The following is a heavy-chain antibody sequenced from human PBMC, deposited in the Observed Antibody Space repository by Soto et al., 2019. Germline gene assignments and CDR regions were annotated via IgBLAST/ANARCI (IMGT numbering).Heavy chain of an antibody. CDR3: ARGRDSLLWFGVVGKYYMDV. Sequence: GASVKVSCKASGYTFTSYDINWVRQATGQGLEWMGWMNPNSGNTGYAQKFQGRVTMTRNTSISTAYMELSSLRSEDTAVYYCARGRDSLLWFGVVGKYYMDVWGKGTTVTVSS. J-gene: IGHJ6*03. V-gene: IGHV1-8*01. CDR1: GYTFTSYD. D-gene: IGHD3-10*01. CDR2: MNPNSGNT.